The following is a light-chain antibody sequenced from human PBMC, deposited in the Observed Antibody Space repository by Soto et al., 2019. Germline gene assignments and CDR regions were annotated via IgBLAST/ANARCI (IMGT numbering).Light chain of an antibody. V-gene: IGLV2-14*01. CDR3: SSSASGSFYV. Sequence: QSALTQPASVSGSPGQSITISCTGTSSDVGGYNYVSWYQQHQVKAPKLMIYDVSNRPSGVSNRFTGSKSGHTATLTISGLQSEDEAGSYSSSSASGSFYVFGTGTKLTVL. CDR1: SSDVGGYNY. CDR2: DVS. J-gene: IGLJ1*01.